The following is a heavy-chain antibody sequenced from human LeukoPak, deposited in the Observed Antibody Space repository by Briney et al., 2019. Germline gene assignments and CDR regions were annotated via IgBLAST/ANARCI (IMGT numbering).Heavy chain of an antibody. Sequence: SETLSLTCTVSGGSISSGSYYWSWIRQPAGKGLEWIGRFYTSGSTNYNPSLKSRVTISVDRSKNQFSLKLSSVTAADTAVYYCARNVVVPAALNWFDPWGQGTLVTVSS. J-gene: IGHJ5*02. CDR3: ARNVVVPAALNWFDP. D-gene: IGHD2-2*01. CDR1: GGSISSGSYY. V-gene: IGHV4-61*02. CDR2: FYTSGST.